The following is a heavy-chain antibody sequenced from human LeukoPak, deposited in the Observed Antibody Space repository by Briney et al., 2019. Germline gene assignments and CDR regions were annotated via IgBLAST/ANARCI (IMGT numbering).Heavy chain of an antibody. J-gene: IGHJ4*02. CDR1: GFTFSSNV. D-gene: IGHD5-18*01. V-gene: IGHV3-23*01. CDR2: ITGSGGSI. CDR3: ARDRWGYSYGGD. Sequence: GGSLRLSCAASGFTFSSNVMSWVRRAPGKGLEWVSSITGSGGSIYYADSVKGRFTSSRDNSKNTLYLQMNSLRAEDTAVYYCARDRWGYSYGGDWGQGTLVTVSS.